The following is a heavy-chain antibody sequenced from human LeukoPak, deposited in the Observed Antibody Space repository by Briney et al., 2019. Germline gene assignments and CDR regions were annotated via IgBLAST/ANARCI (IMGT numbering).Heavy chain of an antibody. Sequence: PGGSLRLSCAASGFTFSDYYMSWIRQTPGKGLEWVSYISSSGYTTYHADSVKGRFTISRDNAKSSLYLQMNTLRAEDTAVYYCARYLETPRRDLDYWGQGTLVTVSS. CDR1: GFTFSDYY. CDR3: ARYLETPRRDLDY. CDR2: ISSSGYTT. V-gene: IGHV3-11*04. D-gene: IGHD4-23*01. J-gene: IGHJ4*02.